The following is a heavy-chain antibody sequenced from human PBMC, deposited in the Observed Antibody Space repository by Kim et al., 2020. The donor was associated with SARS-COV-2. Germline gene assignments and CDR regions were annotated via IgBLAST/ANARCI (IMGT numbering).Heavy chain of an antibody. Sequence: DPVMSRFTVSRDQSNNTLYLQMNSLRAEDTAVYYCAKDLDCSSTSCNRDYWGQGTLVTVSS. D-gene: IGHD2-2*01. V-gene: IGHV3-23*01. CDR3: AKDLDCSSTSCNRDY. J-gene: IGHJ4*02.